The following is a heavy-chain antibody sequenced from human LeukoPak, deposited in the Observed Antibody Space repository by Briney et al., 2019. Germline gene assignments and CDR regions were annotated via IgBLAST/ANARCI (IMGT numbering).Heavy chain of an antibody. Sequence: SGTLSLTCAVSGGSIITTNWWSWVRQPPGKGLEWIGEVHLNGATHYNPSLGSRVSMSIDKSKNHMSLKLTSVTAADTAIYYCTRESGAFSPFGFWGQGTLVTVSS. CDR1: GGSIITTNW. D-gene: IGHD1-26*01. J-gene: IGHJ4*02. CDR3: TRESGAFSPFGF. V-gene: IGHV4-4*02. CDR2: VHLNGAT.